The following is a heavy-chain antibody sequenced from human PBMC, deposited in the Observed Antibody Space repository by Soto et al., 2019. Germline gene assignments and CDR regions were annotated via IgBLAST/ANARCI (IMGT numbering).Heavy chain of an antibody. V-gene: IGHV4-34*08. D-gene: IGHD3-10*01. Sequence: LSLTCAVYGGTFSGYFWSWVRQPPGKGLEWIGEIEHNGNNNINPSLKSRVTMSVDTSKNQISLTLTSVTAADTAVYYCARDFRYFPYWGQGTLVTVSS. CDR1: GGTFSGYF. CDR2: IEHNGNN. CDR3: ARDFRYFPY. J-gene: IGHJ4*02.